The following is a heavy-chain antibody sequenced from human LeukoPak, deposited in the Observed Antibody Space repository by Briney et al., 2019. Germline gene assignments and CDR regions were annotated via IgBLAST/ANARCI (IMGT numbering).Heavy chain of an antibody. J-gene: IGHJ3*02. D-gene: IGHD3-10*01. CDR3: AKPARSYYYGSGTYDAFDI. V-gene: IGHV1-69*05. Sequence: ASVKVSRKASGGTFSSYAISWVRQAPGQGLEWMGGIIPIFGTTKYAQGFQGRVTITTDESTYTVYMELSSLISEDTAVYYCAKPARSYYYGSGTYDAFDIWGQGTMVTVSS. CDR2: IIPIFGTT. CDR1: GGTFSSYA.